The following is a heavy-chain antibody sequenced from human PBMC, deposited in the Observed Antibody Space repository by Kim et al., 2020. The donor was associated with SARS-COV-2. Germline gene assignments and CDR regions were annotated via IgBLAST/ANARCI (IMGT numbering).Heavy chain of an antibody. CDR3: AKERSGIVVVTATFDY. J-gene: IGHJ4*02. V-gene: IGHV3-30*18. CDR2: ISYDGSNK. Sequence: GGSLRLSCAASGFTFSSYGMHWVRQAPGKGLEWVAVISYDGSNKYYADSVKGRFTISRDNSKNTLYLQMNSLRAEDTAVYYCAKERSGIVVVTATFDYWGQGTLDNDSS. CDR1: GFTFSSYG. D-gene: IGHD2-21*02.